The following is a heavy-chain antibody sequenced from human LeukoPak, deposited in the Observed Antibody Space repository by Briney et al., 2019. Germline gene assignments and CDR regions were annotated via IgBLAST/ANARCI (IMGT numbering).Heavy chain of an antibody. V-gene: IGHV3-21*01. D-gene: IGHD4-11*01. CDR1: GFTFNNYI. Sequence: PGGSLRLSCAASGFTFNNYIMNWVRHAPGKGLAWVSSISSSSDYIYYADSVKGRFTISRDNAKNSLYLQMNSLRAEDTAVYYCARGGGPGWASNYGQPVYWGQGTLVTVSS. J-gene: IGHJ4*02. CDR3: ARGGGPGWASNYGQPVY. CDR2: ISSSSDYI.